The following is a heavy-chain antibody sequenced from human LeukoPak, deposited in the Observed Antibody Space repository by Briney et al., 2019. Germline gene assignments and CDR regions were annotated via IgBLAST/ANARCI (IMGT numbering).Heavy chain of an antibody. J-gene: IGHJ3*01. CDR2: IYHSGST. CDR1: GYSISSGYY. D-gene: IGHD6-25*01. Sequence: SETLSLTCTVSGYSISSGYYWGWIRQPPGKGLEWIGSIYHSGSTYYNPSLKSRVTISVDTSKNQVSLKVRSVTAADTAVYYCARGPYSTGPWDAWGQGTMVTVSS. CDR3: ARGPYSTGPWDA. V-gene: IGHV4-38-2*02.